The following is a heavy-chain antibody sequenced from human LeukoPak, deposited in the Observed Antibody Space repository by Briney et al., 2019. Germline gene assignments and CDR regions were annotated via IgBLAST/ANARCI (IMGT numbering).Heavy chain of an antibody. J-gene: IGHJ4*02. CDR1: GFTFSSYA. D-gene: IGHD3-16*01. V-gene: IGHV3-23*01. CDR2: ISGSGGST. CDR3: AKGYYDYVWGSYYFDY. Sequence: PGGSLRLSCAASGFTFSSYAMSWVRQAPGKGLEWVSAISGSGGSTYYADSVKGRFTISRDNSRDTLYLQMNSLRAEDTAVYYCAKGYYDYVWGSYYFDYRGQGTLVTVPS.